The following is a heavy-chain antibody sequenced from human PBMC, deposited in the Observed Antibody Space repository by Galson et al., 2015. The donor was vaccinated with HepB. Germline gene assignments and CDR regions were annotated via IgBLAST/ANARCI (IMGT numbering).Heavy chain of an antibody. CDR1: GGSISSYY. J-gene: IGHJ4*02. Sequence: ETLSLTCTVSGGSISSYYWSWIRQPPGKGLEWIGYIYYSGSTNYNPSLKSRVTISVDTSKSQFSLKLSSVTAADTAVYYCARGQTLYCSGGSCPPPLDYWGQGTLVTVSS. CDR2: IYYSGST. CDR3: ARGQTLYCSGGSCPPPLDY. D-gene: IGHD2-15*01. V-gene: IGHV4-59*12.